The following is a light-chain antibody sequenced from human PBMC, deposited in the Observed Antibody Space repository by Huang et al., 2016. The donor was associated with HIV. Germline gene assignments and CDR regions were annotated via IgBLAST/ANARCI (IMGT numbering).Light chain of an antibody. CDR1: QSISSY. J-gene: IGKJ1*01. V-gene: IGKV1-39*01. CDR2: GAS. Sequence: DIRMTQSPSSLPASVGDRVTITCRASQSISSYLNWYQQKPGKAPNLLIYGASTLQVGVPSRFSGSGSGTSFTLTINSLRPEDFATYYCQQSHTAPWTFG. CDR3: QQSHTAPWT.